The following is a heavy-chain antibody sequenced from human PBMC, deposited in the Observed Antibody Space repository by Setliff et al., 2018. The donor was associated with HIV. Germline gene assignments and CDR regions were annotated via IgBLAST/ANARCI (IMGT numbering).Heavy chain of an antibody. CDR3: ARDIGSVWHNWFDP. V-gene: IGHV1-3*01. Sequence: VASVKVSCKASGYTFTSYAMHWVRQAPGQRLEWMGWINAGNGNTKYSQKFQGRVTTTRDTSASTAYMELSSLRSEDTAVYYCARDIGSVWHNWFDPWGQGSLVTVSS. CDR2: INAGNGNT. J-gene: IGHJ5*02. CDR1: GYTFTSYA. D-gene: IGHD6-19*01.